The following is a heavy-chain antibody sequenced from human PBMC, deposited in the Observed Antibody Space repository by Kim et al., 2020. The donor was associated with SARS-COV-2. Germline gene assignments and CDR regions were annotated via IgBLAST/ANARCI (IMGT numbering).Heavy chain of an antibody. CDR1: GGSFSGYY. Sequence: SETLSLTCAVYGGSFSGYYWSWIRQPPGKGLEWIGEINHSGSTNYNPSLKSRVTISVDTSKNQFSLKLSSVTAADTAVYYCARVAGGGAREEAVAGNLGSDYWGQGTLVTVSS. CDR3: ARVAGGGAREEAVAGNLGSDY. J-gene: IGHJ4*02. D-gene: IGHD6-19*01. CDR2: INHSGST. V-gene: IGHV4-34*01.